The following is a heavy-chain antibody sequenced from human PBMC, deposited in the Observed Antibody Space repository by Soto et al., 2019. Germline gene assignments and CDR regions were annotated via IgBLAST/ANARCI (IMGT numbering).Heavy chain of an antibody. CDR3: ARHVDTAMVTSYFDY. Sequence: QLQLQESGPGLVKPSETLSLTCTVSGGSISSSSYYWGWIRQPPGKGLEWIGSIYYSGSTYYNPSRKSRVTISVDTSKNQFSLKLSSVTAADTAVYYCARHVDTAMVTSYFDYWGQGTLVTVSS. CDR2: IYYSGST. CDR1: GGSISSSSYY. V-gene: IGHV4-39*01. J-gene: IGHJ4*02. D-gene: IGHD5-18*01.